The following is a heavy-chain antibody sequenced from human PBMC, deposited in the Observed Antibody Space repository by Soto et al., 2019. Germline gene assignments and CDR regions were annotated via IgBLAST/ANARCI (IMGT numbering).Heavy chain of an antibody. CDR2: ISYDGSNK. CDR1: GFTFSSYA. CDR3: AKDLMAITIFGVYYYMDV. V-gene: IGHV3-30*18. D-gene: IGHD3-3*01. Sequence: GGSLRLSCAASGFTFSSYAMHWVRQAPGKGLEWVAVISYDGSNKYYADSVKGRFTISRDNSKNTLYLQMNSLRAEDTAVYYCAKDLMAITIFGVYYYMDVWGKGTTVTVSS. J-gene: IGHJ6*03.